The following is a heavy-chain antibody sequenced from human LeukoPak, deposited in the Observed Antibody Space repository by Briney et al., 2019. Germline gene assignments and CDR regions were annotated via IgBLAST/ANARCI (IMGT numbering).Heavy chain of an antibody. D-gene: IGHD3-22*01. CDR1: GYTFTSYD. CDR3: ARGLHYYDSIAWGY. V-gene: IGHV1-8*01. CDR2: MNPNSGNT. J-gene: IGHJ4*02. Sequence: ASVKVSCKASGYTFTSYDINWVRQATGQGLESMGWMNPNSGNTGYAQKFQGRVTMTRNTSISTAYMELSSQRSEDTAVYYCARGLHYYDSIAWGYWGQGTLVTVSS.